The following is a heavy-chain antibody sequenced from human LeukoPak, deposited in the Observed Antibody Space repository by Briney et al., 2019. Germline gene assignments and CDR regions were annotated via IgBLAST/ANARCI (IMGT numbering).Heavy chain of an antibody. Sequence: GGSLRLSCEASGFSFSRYWMSWVRQVPGKGLEWVALIAHDGSNKYYADSVKGRFTISRDNSRSILYLQMNSLRPGDTAVYSCARSFFQWNYGSCLDSWGQGTLVTVSS. CDR3: ARSFFQWNYGSCLDS. CDR1: GFSFSRYW. V-gene: IGHV3-30*03. D-gene: IGHD1-7*01. CDR2: IAHDGSNK. J-gene: IGHJ4*02.